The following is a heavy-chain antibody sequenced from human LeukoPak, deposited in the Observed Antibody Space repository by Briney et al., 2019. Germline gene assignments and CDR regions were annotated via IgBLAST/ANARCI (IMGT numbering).Heavy chain of an antibody. J-gene: IGHJ4*02. D-gene: IGHD1-14*01. Sequence: SVKVSCKASGGTFSSYAISWVRQAPGQGLEWMGGIIPIFGTANYAQKFQGRVTITRDTSASTAYMELSSLRSEDTAVYYCARSNGMTHDYWGQGTLVTVSS. CDR2: IIPIFGTA. CDR3: ARSNGMTHDY. V-gene: IGHV1-69*05. CDR1: GGTFSSYA.